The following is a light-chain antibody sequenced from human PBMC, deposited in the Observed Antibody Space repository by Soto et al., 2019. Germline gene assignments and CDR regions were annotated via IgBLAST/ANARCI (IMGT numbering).Light chain of an antibody. Sequence: DIKMTQSPSSLSASVGNRVTITCRASQSISTYLNWYQKKPGKAPNLLIYDASRLQSGVPSRFSGSGGGTDFTLSISSVQPEDFATYFCQQSYKDPITFGQGTRLEI. CDR3: QQSYKDPIT. CDR2: DAS. V-gene: IGKV1-39*01. CDR1: QSISTY. J-gene: IGKJ5*01.